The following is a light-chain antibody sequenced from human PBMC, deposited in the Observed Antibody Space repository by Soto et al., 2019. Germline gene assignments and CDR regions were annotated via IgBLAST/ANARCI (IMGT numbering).Light chain of an antibody. CDR1: QSISSY. Sequence: DIQMTQSPSSLSASVGDRVTITCRASQSISSYLNSYQQRPGKAPKLLIYAASSLQSGVPSRFSGSGSGTDFTLTISSLQPEDFATYYCQQSYNTPHTFGQGTKLEIK. V-gene: IGKV1-39*01. CDR2: AAS. CDR3: QQSYNTPHT. J-gene: IGKJ2*01.